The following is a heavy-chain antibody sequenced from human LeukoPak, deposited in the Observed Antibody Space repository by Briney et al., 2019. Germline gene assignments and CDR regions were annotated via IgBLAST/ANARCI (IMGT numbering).Heavy chain of an antibody. Sequence: ASVKVSCKASEYTFASYDINWVRQAPGQGLEWMGWMNPNNGNTNYAQKLQGRVTMTTDTSTSTAYMELRSLRSDDTAVYYCARVRCSSTSCPGLNWFDPWGQGTLVTVSS. CDR3: ARVRCSSTSCPGLNWFDP. CDR1: EYTFASYD. CDR2: MNPNNGNT. V-gene: IGHV1-18*01. D-gene: IGHD2-2*01. J-gene: IGHJ5*02.